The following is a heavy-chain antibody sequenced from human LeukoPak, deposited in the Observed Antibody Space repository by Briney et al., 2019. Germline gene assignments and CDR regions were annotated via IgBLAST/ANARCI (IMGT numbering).Heavy chain of an antibody. CDR1: GFTFDDYA. CDR3: ARKNWGSKDAFDI. Sequence: GRSLRLSCAASGFTFDDYAMHWVRQAPGKGLEWVSGISWNSGSIGYADSVKGRFTISRDNAKNSLYLQMNSLRAEDMALYYCARKNWGSKDAFDIWGQGTMVTVSS. D-gene: IGHD7-27*01. V-gene: IGHV3-9*03. CDR2: ISWNSGSI. J-gene: IGHJ3*02.